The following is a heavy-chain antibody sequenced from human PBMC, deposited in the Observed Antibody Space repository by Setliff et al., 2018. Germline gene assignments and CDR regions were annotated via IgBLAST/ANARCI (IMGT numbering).Heavy chain of an antibody. CDR1: GYPFISYD. V-gene: IGHV1-69*05. D-gene: IGHD3-3*01. CDR2: TIPSFGST. Sequence: AASVKVSCKASGYPFISYDINWVRQAPGQGLEWMGGTIPSFGSTNYAQKFQDRVTIITDESTSTAYMELSSLRSEDTAVYFCARDRFYNSWSGTSITAPHDAFDIWGQGTMVTVSS. J-gene: IGHJ3*02. CDR3: ARDRFYNSWSGTSITAPHDAFDI.